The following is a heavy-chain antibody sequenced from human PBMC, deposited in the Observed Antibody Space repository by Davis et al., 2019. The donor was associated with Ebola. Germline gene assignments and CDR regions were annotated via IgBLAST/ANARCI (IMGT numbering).Heavy chain of an antibody. J-gene: IGHJ4*02. Sequence: HSQTLSLTCAISGDSVSSNSVSWNWIRQSPSRGLEWLGRTYYRSKWYNDYAVSVKSRITINPDTSKNQFSLQLNSVTPEDTALYFCSREQPSGYSDYWGQGILDTVSS. D-gene: IGHD3-22*01. CDR3: SREQPSGYSDY. CDR2: TYYRSKWYN. CDR1: GDSVSSNSVS. V-gene: IGHV6-1*01.